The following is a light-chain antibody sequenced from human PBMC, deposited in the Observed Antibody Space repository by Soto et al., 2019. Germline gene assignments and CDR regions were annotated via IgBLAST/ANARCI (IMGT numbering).Light chain of an antibody. Sequence: QSVLTQPPSVSEAPGQRVTISCTGSSSNIGAGYEAHWYQQVPGTAPKLLIYENNNRPSGVPDRFSGSKSGTSASLAITGLQAEDEADYYCQSFDSSLSVVVFGGGTKLTVL. CDR2: ENN. V-gene: IGLV1-40*01. J-gene: IGLJ2*01. CDR3: QSFDSSLSVVV. CDR1: SSNIGAGYE.